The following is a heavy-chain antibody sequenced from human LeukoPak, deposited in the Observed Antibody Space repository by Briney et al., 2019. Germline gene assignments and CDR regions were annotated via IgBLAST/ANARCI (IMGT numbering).Heavy chain of an antibody. D-gene: IGHD2-21*02. J-gene: IGHJ4*02. CDR3: ARRPRGVTAMSYYFDY. V-gene: IGHV4-61*02. CDR2: IYTSGST. CDR1: GGSISSGSYY. Sequence: SETLSLTCTVSGGSISSGSYYWSWIRQPAGKGLEWIGRIYTSGSTNYNPSLKSRVTISVDTSKNQFSLKLSSVTAADTAVYYCARRPRGVTAMSYYFDYWGQGTLVTVSS.